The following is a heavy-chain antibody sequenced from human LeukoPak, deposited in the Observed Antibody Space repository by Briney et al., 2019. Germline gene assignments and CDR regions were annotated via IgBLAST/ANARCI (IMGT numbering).Heavy chain of an antibody. V-gene: IGHV4-39*02. CDR1: GGSISSSSYY. CDR3: ARERALQARVYYYGMDV. D-gene: IGHD4-11*01. J-gene: IGHJ6*02. Sequence: PSETLSLTCTVSGGSISSSSYYWGWIRQPPGKGLEWIGSIYYSGSTYYNPSLKSRVTVSVDTSKNQFSLKLSSVTAADTAVYYCARERALQARVYYYGMDVWGQGTTVTVSS. CDR2: IYYSGST.